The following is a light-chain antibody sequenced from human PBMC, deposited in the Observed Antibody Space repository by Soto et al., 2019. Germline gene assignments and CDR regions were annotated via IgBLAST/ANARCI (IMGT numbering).Light chain of an antibody. J-gene: IGKJ1*01. V-gene: IGKV1-5*03. CDR1: QTINSW. CDR3: QQYNNYWT. Sequence: DIQMTQSPSTLSASVGDRVTITCRASQTINSWLAWYQQRPGKAPKLLIYRASSLQSGVPSRFSGSGSGTEFTLTISSLPADDVAAYYCQQYNNYWTFGQGTKVEIK. CDR2: RAS.